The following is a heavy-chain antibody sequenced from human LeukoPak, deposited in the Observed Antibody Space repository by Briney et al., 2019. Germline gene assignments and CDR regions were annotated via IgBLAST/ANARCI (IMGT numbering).Heavy chain of an antibody. J-gene: IGHJ5*02. CDR1: GGSISSSSYY. CDR2: MYYSGST. D-gene: IGHD5-12*01. V-gene: IGHV4-39*07. Sequence: PLETLSLTCTVSGGSISSSSYYWGWIRQPPGKGLEWIGSMYYSGSTYYNPSLKSRVTISVDTSKNQLSLKLSSVTAADTAVYYCARKLMVATYRIPHNWFDPWGQGTLVTVSS. CDR3: ARKLMVATYRIPHNWFDP.